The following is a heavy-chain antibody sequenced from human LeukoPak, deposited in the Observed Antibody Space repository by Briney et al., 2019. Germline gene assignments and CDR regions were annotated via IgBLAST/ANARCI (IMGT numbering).Heavy chain of an antibody. J-gene: IGHJ4*02. Sequence: SEPLSLTCTVSGASTNSGAYYWTWIRQPAGKGLEWIGRIYTSGSTNYNPSLKSRVTISLDTPKNQFSLKLDSVTAADTAVYYCARDGPSVYFDYWGQGALVTVSS. CDR1: GASTNSGAYY. CDR3: ARDGPSVYFDY. CDR2: IYTSGST. V-gene: IGHV4-61*02.